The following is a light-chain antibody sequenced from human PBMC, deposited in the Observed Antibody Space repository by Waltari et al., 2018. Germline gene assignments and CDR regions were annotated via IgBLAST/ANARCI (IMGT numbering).Light chain of an antibody. CDR1: QSVISDY. J-gene: IGKJ2*01. CDR2: GAS. Sequence: EIVLTQSPGTLSLFPGERATLSCRASQSVISDYLAWYQQKPGQAPRRLIYGASSRAAGVPDRCSGSGSATDFTLTISRVEPEDFAVYYCQQYCNTFEYTFGQGTKLEI. V-gene: IGKV3-20*01. CDR3: QQYCNTFEYT.